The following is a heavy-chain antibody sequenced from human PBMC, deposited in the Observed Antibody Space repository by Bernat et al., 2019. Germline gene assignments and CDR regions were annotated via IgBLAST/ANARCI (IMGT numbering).Heavy chain of an antibody. J-gene: IGHJ5*02. CDR1: GFSLNNARMG. D-gene: IGHD1-20*01. CDR3: ARSKWNDSLTQYRWFDP. Sequence: QVTLKESGPALVKPTETLTLTCTVSGFSLNNARMGVSWIRQPPGKALEWLAHIFWNDEKSFSTSLKSRLTISKDTSKSQVVLTLTNMDPVDTATYYCARSKWNDSLTQYRWFDPWGQGTLVTVSS. V-gene: IGHV2-26*01. CDR2: IFWNDEK.